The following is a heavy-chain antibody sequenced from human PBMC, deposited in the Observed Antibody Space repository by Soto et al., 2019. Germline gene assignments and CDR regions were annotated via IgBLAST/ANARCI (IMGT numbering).Heavy chain of an antibody. CDR2: VHYNGRT. J-gene: IGHJ4*02. V-gene: IGHV4-39*01. CDR3: ARHGSGSYYPVDS. CDR1: GGSITSGDNYY. Sequence: QLQLQESGPGLVQPSETLSLTCTVSGGSITSGDNYYWGWIRQPPGKGLEYIGSVHYNGRTYYNPSLKSRVTVSADTSKNQLSLKLPSVTAADTAVYYCARHGSGSYYPVDSWGQGTLVTVSS. D-gene: IGHD3-10*01.